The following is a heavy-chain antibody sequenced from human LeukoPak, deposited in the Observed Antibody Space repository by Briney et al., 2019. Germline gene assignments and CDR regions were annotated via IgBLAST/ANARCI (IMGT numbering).Heavy chain of an antibody. J-gene: IGHJ4*02. V-gene: IGHV3-48*04. Sequence: GGSLRLSCAASGFTFSSYSMNWVRQAPGKGLEWVSYISSSSSTKYYADSVKGRFTISRDNAKNSLYLQMNSLRAEDTAVYYCALGMITFGGVIVSWGQGTLVTVSS. CDR3: ALGMITFGGVIVS. CDR1: GFTFSSYS. D-gene: IGHD3-16*02. CDR2: ISSSSSTK.